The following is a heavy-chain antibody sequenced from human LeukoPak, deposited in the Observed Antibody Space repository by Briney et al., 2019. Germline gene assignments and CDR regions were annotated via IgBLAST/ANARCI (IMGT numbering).Heavy chain of an antibody. CDR3: ARWVRYYDSSGYRGYNDY. J-gene: IGHJ4*02. D-gene: IGHD3-22*01. CDR2: ISAYNGNT. Sequence: ASVKVSCKASGYTFTSYGISWVRQAPGQGLEWMGWISAYNGNTDYAQKLQGRVTMTTDTSTSTAYMELRSLRSDDTAVYYCARWVRYYDSSGYRGYNDYWGQGTLVTDSS. V-gene: IGHV1-18*01. CDR1: GYTFTSYG.